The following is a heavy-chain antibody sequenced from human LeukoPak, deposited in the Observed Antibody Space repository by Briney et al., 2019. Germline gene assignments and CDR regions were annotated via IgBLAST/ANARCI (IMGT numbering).Heavy chain of an antibody. CDR1: GGSFSGYY. J-gene: IGHJ4*02. Sequence: SETLSLTCAVYGGSFSGYYWSWIRQPPGKGLEWIGEINHSGSTNYNPSLKSRVTISVDTSKNQFSLKLSSVTAADTAVYYCARVCSCTSCFPEDDYWGQGTLVTVSS. V-gene: IGHV4-34*01. CDR3: ARVCSCTSCFPEDDY. CDR2: INHSGST. D-gene: IGHD2-2*01.